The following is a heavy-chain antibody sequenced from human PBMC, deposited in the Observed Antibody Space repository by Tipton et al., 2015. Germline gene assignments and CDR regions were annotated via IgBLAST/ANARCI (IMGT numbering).Heavy chain of an antibody. V-gene: IGHV3-30*18. CDR2: ISHDGSTY. Sequence: SLRLSCAASGFTFSNYGMHWVRQAPAKGLEWVAVISHDGSTYYYAGSVKGRFTISRDNSKNTLYLQMNSLRAEDTAVYYCAKVRSTYYYDNTGRGYFDYWGQGTLVTVSP. J-gene: IGHJ4*02. CDR3: AKVRSTYYYDNTGRGYFDY. CDR1: GFTFSNYG. D-gene: IGHD3-22*01.